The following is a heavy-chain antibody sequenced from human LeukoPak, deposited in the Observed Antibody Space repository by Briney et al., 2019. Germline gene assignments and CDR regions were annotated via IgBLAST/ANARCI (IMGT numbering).Heavy chain of an antibody. Sequence: GGSLRLSCAASGFTFSTFSMNWVRQAPGRGLEWVAYISSDTWTIYYGDSVKGRITISRDNAKNSLYLQMNSLRAEDTAVYYCARELTRGEYFDYWGQGTLVTVSS. D-gene: IGHD2-21*01. CDR3: ARELTRGEYFDY. J-gene: IGHJ4*02. V-gene: IGHV3-48*01. CDR1: GFTFSTFS. CDR2: ISSDTWTI.